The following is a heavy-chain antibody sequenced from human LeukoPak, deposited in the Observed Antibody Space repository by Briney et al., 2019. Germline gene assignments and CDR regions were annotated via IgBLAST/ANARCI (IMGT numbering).Heavy chain of an antibody. D-gene: IGHD3-10*01. J-gene: IGHJ6*04. V-gene: IGHV1-8*01. CDR2: MNPNSGNT. Sequence: GASVKVSCKASGYTFTSYDINWVRQATGQGLEWMGWMNPNSGNTGYAQKFQGRVTMTRNTSISTAYMELSSLRSEDTAVYYCARWGRAGITMVRGVSLDVWGKGTTVTISS. CDR3: ARWGRAGITMVRGVSLDV. CDR1: GYTFTSYD.